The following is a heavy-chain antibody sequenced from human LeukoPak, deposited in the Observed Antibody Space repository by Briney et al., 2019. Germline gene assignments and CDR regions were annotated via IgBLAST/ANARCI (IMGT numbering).Heavy chain of an antibody. CDR3: ARAAKTGTTIRWFDP. D-gene: IGHD1-7*01. CDR1: GGSISSSSYY. J-gene: IGHJ5*02. V-gene: IGHV4-31*03. Sequence: PSETLSLTCTVSGGSISSSSYYWSWIRQHPGKGLEWIGYIYYSGSTYYNPSLKSRVTISVDTSKNQFSLKLSSVTAADTAVYYCARAAKTGTTIRWFDPWGQGTLVTVSS. CDR2: IYYSGST.